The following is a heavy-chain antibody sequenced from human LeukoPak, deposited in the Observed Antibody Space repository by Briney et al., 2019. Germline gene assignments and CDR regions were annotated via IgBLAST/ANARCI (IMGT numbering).Heavy chain of an antibody. V-gene: IGHV3-48*02. J-gene: IGHJ4*02. CDR2: IRSSGSPI. CDR1: GFXFSSYS. Sequence: PGGSLRLSCAASGFXFSSYSINWVRQTPGKGLEWVAYIRSSGSPIYYADSVKGRFTISRDNARNSLFLQMNSLRDEDTAVYYCARDPHSLDYWGPGTLVTVSS. CDR3: ARDPHSLDY.